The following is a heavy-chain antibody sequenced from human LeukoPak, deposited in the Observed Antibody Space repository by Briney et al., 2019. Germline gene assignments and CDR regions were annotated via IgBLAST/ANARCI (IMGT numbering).Heavy chain of an antibody. Sequence: GGSLRLSCAVSGFTFSSYWMSWVRQAPGKGLEWVANIKQDGSEKYYVDSVKGRFTISRDNAKNSLYLQMNSLRAEDTAVYYCARDKQLSGYFDYWGQGTLVTVSS. CDR2: IKQDGSEK. J-gene: IGHJ4*02. CDR3: ARDKQLSGYFDY. CDR1: GFTFSSYW. V-gene: IGHV3-7*01. D-gene: IGHD6-6*01.